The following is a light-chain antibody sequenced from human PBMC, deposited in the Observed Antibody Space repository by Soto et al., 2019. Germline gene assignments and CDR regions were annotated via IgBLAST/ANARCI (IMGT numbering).Light chain of an antibody. CDR3: QQSYSTPWT. CDR2: AAS. J-gene: IGKJ1*01. Sequence: DIQMTQSPSSLSASVGDRVTITCRASQSISSYLNWYQQKPGKAPKLLIYAASSLQSRVPSRFSGSGSGTDCTLTISSLQPEDFATYYCQQSYSTPWTFGQGTKVEIK. V-gene: IGKV1-39*01. CDR1: QSISSY.